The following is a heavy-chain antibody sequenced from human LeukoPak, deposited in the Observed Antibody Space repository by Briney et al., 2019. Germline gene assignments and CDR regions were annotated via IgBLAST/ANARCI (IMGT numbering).Heavy chain of an antibody. Sequence: PGGSLRLSCAASGFTFSSYAMSWVRQAPGKGLEWVSAISGSGGSTYYADSVTGRFTISRDNSRNTLYLQMNSLRGDDTAVYYCAEDVGKWESLHFFDYWGQGTLVTVSS. D-gene: IGHD1-26*01. V-gene: IGHV3-23*01. J-gene: IGHJ4*02. CDR1: GFTFSSYA. CDR2: ISGSGGST. CDR3: AEDVGKWESLHFFDY.